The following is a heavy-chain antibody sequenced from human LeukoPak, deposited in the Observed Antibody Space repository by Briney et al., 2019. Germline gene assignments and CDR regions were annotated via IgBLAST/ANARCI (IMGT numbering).Heavy chain of an antibody. Sequence: GGSLRLSCAASGFIVSTNHKTWVRQAPGKGLEWVSVIYSGGSTYYADSVKGRFTISRDTSKNTVLLQMNSLRAEDTAVYYCVRAPGATWGQGTLVTVSS. D-gene: IGHD3-10*01. V-gene: IGHV3-53*01. CDR3: VRAPGAT. J-gene: IGHJ5*02. CDR1: GFIVSTNH. CDR2: IYSGGST.